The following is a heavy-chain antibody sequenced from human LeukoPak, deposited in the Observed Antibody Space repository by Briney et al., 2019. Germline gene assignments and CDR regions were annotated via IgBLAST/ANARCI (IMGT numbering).Heavy chain of an antibody. J-gene: IGHJ4*02. V-gene: IGHV4-30-4*01. CDR3: ATQATVTGKFDY. Sequence: PSETLSLTCTVSGGSISSGDYYWGWIRQPPGKGLEWIGYIYYSLSTYYNPSLKSRVTISVDTSKNQFSLKLSSVTAADTAVYYCATQATVTGKFDYWGQGTLVTVSS. D-gene: IGHD4-17*01. CDR2: IYYSLST. CDR1: GGSISSGDYY.